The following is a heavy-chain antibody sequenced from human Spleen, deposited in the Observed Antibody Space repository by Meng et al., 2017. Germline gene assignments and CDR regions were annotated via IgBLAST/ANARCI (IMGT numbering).Heavy chain of an antibody. CDR1: GYTFTGYY. CDR3: ARCYSGHDHSRVWGMDV. D-gene: IGHD5-12*01. Sequence: ASVKVSCKASGYTFTGYYMHWVRQAPGQGLEWMGWINPNSGGTNYAQNFQGRVTMTSDTSISTAYMEVSRLKSDDTAVYYCARCYSGHDHSRVWGMDVWGQGTTVTVSS. V-gene: IGHV1-2*02. CDR2: INPNSGGT. J-gene: IGHJ6*02.